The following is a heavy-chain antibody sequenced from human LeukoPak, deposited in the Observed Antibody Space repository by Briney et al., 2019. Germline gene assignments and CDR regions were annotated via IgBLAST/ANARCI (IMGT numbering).Heavy chain of an antibody. Sequence: GGSLRLSCAASGFTFDDYAMHWVRQAPGKGLEWVSGISWNSGSIGYADSVKGRFTISRDNAKNSLYLQMNSLRAGDTALYYCARADSNIAARRIGFDYWGQGTLVTVPS. V-gene: IGHV3-9*01. CDR2: ISWNSGSI. D-gene: IGHD6-6*01. J-gene: IGHJ4*02. CDR3: ARADSNIAARRIGFDY. CDR1: GFTFDDYA.